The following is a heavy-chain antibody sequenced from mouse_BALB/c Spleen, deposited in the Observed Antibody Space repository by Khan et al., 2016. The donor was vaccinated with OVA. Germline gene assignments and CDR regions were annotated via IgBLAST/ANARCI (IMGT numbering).Heavy chain of an antibody. CDR1: GYTFTTYW. V-gene: IGHV1-7*01. Sequence: VQLQGSGAELAKPGASVKMSCKASGYTFTTYWMHWVKQRPGQGLEWIGYINPTSGYTYYNDKLKDRATLSADKSYNTAYMQLNSLTAEDSAVYYCTRDRIDYWGQGTTLTVSS. J-gene: IGHJ2*01. CDR3: TRDRIDY. CDR2: INPTSGYT.